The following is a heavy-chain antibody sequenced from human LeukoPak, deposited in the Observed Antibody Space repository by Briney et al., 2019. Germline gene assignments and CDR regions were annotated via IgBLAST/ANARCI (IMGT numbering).Heavy chain of an antibody. Sequence: GGSLRLSCAASGFAFSRYWMSWVRQAPGKGPEWVANIKQDGSENHYLDSVRGRFTISRDNAKNSLYLQMNSLRAEDTAVYYSAHYDFWSGFSFDDWGQGTLVTVSS. V-gene: IGHV3-7*03. CDR1: GFAFSRYW. D-gene: IGHD3-3*01. CDR3: AHYDFWSGFSFDD. CDR2: IKQDGSEN. J-gene: IGHJ4*02.